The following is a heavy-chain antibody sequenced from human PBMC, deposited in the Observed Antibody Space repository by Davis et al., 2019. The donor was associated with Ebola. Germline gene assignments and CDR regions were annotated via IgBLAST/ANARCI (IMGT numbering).Heavy chain of an antibody. CDR2: IRYDGSNK. Sequence: SLNLYCAASGFTFSSYGMHWVRQAPVKGREWVAFIRYDGSNKYYADSVKGRFTISRDNAKNSLYLQMNSLRAEDKAVYYCARRYQGLSPYYYYGMDVWGQGTTVTVSS. CDR3: ARRYQGLSPYYYYGMDV. D-gene: IGHD2-2*01. V-gene: IGHV3-30*02. J-gene: IGHJ6*02. CDR1: GFTFSSYG.